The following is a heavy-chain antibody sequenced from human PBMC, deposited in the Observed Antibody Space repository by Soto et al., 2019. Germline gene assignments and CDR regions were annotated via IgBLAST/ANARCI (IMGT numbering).Heavy chain of an antibody. CDR2: IWYDGSNK. CDR1: GFTFSSYG. D-gene: IGHD5-12*01. V-gene: IGHV3-33*01. CDR3: ARSTAGVNSGYGGADYYYYGMDV. J-gene: IGHJ6*02. Sequence: HPGGSLRLSCAASGFTFSSYGMHWVRQAPGKGLEWVAVIWYDGSNKYYADSVKGRFTISRDNSKNTLYLQMNSLRAEDTAVYYCARSTAGVNSGYGGADYYYYGMDVWGQGTTVTVSS.